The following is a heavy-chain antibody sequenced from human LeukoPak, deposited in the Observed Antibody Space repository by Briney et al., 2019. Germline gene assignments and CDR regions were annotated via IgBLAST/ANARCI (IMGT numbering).Heavy chain of an antibody. D-gene: IGHD3-22*01. V-gene: IGHV4-4*02. CDR1: GGSISSSNW. Sequence: PSGTLSLTCAVSGGSISSSNWWNWVRPSPGKGLEWIGEIYHSGSTNYNPSLKSRVTISLDKSKNQFSLKLTSVTAADTAVYYCARYAHYYDSSGGHDVFDYWGQGTLVTVSS. CDR3: ARYAHYYDSSGGHDVFDY. J-gene: IGHJ4*02. CDR2: IYHSGST.